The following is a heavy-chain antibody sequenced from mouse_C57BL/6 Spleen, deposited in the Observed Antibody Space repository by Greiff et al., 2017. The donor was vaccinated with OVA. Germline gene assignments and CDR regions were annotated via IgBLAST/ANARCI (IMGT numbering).Heavy chain of an antibody. V-gene: IGHV1-54*01. CDR1: GYAFTNYL. J-gene: IGHJ4*01. CDR2: INPGSGGT. D-gene: IGHD2-5*01. Sequence: QVQLQQSGAELVRPGTSVKVSCKASGYAFTNYLIEWVKQRPGQGLEWIGVINPGSGGTNYNEKFKGKATLTADKSSSTAYMQLSSLTSEDSAVYFCARSGSNYRGAMDYWGQGTSVTVSS. CDR3: ARSGSNYRGAMDY.